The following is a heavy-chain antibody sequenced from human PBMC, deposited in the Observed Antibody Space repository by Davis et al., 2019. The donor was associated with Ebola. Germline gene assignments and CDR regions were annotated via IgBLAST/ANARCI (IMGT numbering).Heavy chain of an antibody. Sequence: GESLKISCKGSGYSFTSYWISWVRQMPGKGLEWMGRIDPSDSYTNYSPSFQGHVTISADKSITTAYLQWSNLKASDTAMYYCARFLEWKADYWGQGTLVTVSS. D-gene: IGHD3-3*01. J-gene: IGHJ4*02. V-gene: IGHV5-10-1*01. CDR2: IDPSDSYT. CDR3: ARFLEWKADY. CDR1: GYSFTSYW.